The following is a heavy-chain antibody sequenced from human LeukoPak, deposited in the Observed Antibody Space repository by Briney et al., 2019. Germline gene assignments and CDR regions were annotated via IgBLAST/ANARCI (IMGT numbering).Heavy chain of an antibody. J-gene: IGHJ4*02. V-gene: IGHV1-69*06. CDR2: IIPIFGTA. D-gene: IGHD6-13*01. CDR1: GGTFSSYA. CDR3: ARMRSSSSSWYGQFDY. Sequence: ASVKVSCKASGGTFSSYAISWVRQAPGQGLEWMGGIIPIFGTANYAQKFQGRVTITADKSTSTAYMELSSLRSEDTAVYYCARMRSSSSSWYGQFDYWGQGTLVTVSS.